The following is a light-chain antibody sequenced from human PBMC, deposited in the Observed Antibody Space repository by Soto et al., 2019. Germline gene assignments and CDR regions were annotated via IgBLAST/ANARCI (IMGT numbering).Light chain of an antibody. Sequence: EIVLTQSPATLSLSPGERATLSCRASQSFSSYLAWYQQKPGPAPRLLIYVASKRATGIPARFSGRGSGADITLTISSLEPDDFAVYYCQQRSNWPPVITFGQGTRLEIK. CDR1: QSFSSY. CDR2: VAS. CDR3: QQRSNWPPVIT. J-gene: IGKJ5*01. V-gene: IGKV3-11*01.